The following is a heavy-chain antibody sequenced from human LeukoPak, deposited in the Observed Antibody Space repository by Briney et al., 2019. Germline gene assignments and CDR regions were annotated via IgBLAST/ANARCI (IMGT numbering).Heavy chain of an antibody. J-gene: IGHJ6*03. CDR1: GYTFTSYG. D-gene: IGHD2-2*01. CDR2: SSAYNGNT. Sequence: ASVKVSFKASGYTFTSYGISWVRHAPGQGLEWRRGSSAYNGNTNYAQKLQGRVTMSTDPCTSTAYMALRSLRSDDTAVYYCARDCSSTSCSYYYMDVWGKGTTVTVSS. V-gene: IGHV1-18*01. CDR3: ARDCSSTSCSYYYMDV.